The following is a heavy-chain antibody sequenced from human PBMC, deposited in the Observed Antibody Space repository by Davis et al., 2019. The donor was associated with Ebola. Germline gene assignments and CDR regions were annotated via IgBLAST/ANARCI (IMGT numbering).Heavy chain of an antibody. D-gene: IGHD3-9*01. V-gene: IGHV1-69*13. CDR2: IIPIFDTP. J-gene: IGHJ4*02. CDR3: ARDFDGGNYYFDY. Sequence: SVKVPCKTSRGSFSSHPISWVRQAPRQGLEWMGGIIPIFDTPHYAQKFQGRITITADASTSTAYMELSGLRSEDTATYFCARDFDGGNYYFDYWGPGTPVTVSS. CDR1: RGSFSSHP.